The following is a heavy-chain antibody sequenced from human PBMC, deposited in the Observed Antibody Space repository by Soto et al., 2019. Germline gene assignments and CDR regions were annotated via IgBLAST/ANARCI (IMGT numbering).Heavy chain of an antibody. V-gene: IGHV1-3*01. CDR2: INAGNGNT. J-gene: IGHJ4*02. D-gene: IGHD1-26*01. CDR3: ARGLGLYYFDY. CDR1: GYTFTSYA. Sequence: QVQLVQSGAEVKKPGASVKVSCKASGYTFTSYAMHWVRPAPGQRLEWMGWINAGNGNTKYSQKFHGRVTITRDTTASTAYMELSSLRSEDTAVYYCARGLGLYYFDYWGQGTLVTVSS.